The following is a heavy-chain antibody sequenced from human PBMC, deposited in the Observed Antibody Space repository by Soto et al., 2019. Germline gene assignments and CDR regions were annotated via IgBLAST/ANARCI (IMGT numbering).Heavy chain of an antibody. J-gene: IGHJ4*02. Sequence: EVQLLESGGGLVQPGGSLRLSCAASGFTFSSYVMSWVRQAPGKGLEWVSAISGSGGSTYYADSVKGRFTISRDNSKKTLYLQMNSLRAEDTAVYYCAKGASGWHSAYDYWGQGTLVTVSS. CDR3: AKGASGWHSAYDY. D-gene: IGHD6-19*01. CDR2: ISGSGGST. V-gene: IGHV3-23*01. CDR1: GFTFSSYV.